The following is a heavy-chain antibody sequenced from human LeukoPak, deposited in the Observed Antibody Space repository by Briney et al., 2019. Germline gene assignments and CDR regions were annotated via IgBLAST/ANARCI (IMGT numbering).Heavy chain of an antibody. J-gene: IGHJ6*03. CDR2: INHSGST. Sequence: SETLSLTCAVYGGSFSGYYLSWIRQPPGKGLEWIGEINHSGSTNYNPSLKSRVTISVDTSKNQFSLKLSSVTAADTAVYYCASPGNHYHYMDVWGKGTTVTVSS. D-gene: IGHD1-14*01. CDR3: ASPGNHYHYMDV. V-gene: IGHV4-34*01. CDR1: GGSFSGYY.